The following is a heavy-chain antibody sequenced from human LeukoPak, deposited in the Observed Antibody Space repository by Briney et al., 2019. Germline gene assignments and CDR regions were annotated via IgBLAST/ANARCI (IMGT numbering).Heavy chain of an antibody. V-gene: IGHV3-23*01. CDR1: GFTFSSNA. CDR2: ISGDGNI. CDR3: ARTKYSSSVGVGAFDI. Sequence: GGSLRLSCAASGFTFSSNAMSWVRQAPGKGLEWVSAISGDGNIYYADSVKGRFTISRDNSKNTLYLQMNSLRAEDTAVYYCARTKYSSSVGVGAFDIWGQGTMVTVSS. J-gene: IGHJ3*02. D-gene: IGHD6-6*01.